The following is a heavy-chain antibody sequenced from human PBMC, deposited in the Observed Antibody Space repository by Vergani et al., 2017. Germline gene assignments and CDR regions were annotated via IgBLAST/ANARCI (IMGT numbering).Heavy chain of an antibody. CDR1: GGSFSGYY. Sequence: QVQLQQWGAGLLKPSETLYLTCAVYGGSFSGYYWSWIRQPPGKGLEWIGEINHSGSTNYNPSLKSRVTISVDTSKNQFSLKLSSVTAADTAVYYCARQGETDYLSVWGQGTTVTVPS. CDR3: ARQGETDYLSV. J-gene: IGHJ6*02. V-gene: IGHV4-34*01. CDR2: INHSGST. D-gene: IGHD2/OR15-2a*01.